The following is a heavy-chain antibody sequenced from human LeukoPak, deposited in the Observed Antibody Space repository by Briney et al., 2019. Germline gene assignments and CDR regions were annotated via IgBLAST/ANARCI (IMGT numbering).Heavy chain of an antibody. CDR1: GFTVNTNY. D-gene: IGHD3-22*01. V-gene: IGHV3-53*01. CDR3: SYDTTGPEDY. CDR2: IYSGGST. Sequence: GGSLRLSCAASGFTVNTNYMSWVRQAPGKGLEWVSIIYSGGSTYYADSVKGRFTISRDNSKNTLYLQMNSLRAEDTAVYYCSYDTTGPEDYWGQGTLVTVSS. J-gene: IGHJ4*02.